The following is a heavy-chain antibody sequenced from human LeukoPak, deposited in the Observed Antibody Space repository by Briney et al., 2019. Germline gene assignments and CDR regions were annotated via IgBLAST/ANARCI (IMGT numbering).Heavy chain of an antibody. CDR3: ARGRLGYFDL. V-gene: IGHV4-34*01. Sequence: GSLRLSCAASGFTFSNNAMSWVRQAPGKGLEWIGEINHSGGTNYNPSLKSQVSISLDTSSNQFSLKLSSVTAADTAVYYCARGRLGYFDLWGRGSLATVSS. CDR1: GFTFSNNA. CDR2: INHSGGT. J-gene: IGHJ2*01. D-gene: IGHD1-26*01.